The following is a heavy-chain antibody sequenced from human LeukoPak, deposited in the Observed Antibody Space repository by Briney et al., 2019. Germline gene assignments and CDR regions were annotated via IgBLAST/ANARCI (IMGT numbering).Heavy chain of an antibody. J-gene: IGHJ4*02. V-gene: IGHV4-59*01. Sequence: SETLSLTCTVSGGSISSYYWSRIRQPPGKGLEWIGYIYYSGSTNYNPSLKSRVTISVDTSKNQFSLKLSSVTAADTAVYYCARVEGIVATIRFDYWGQGTLVTVSS. CDR2: IYYSGST. D-gene: IGHD5-12*01. CDR3: ARVEGIVATIRFDY. CDR1: GGSISSYY.